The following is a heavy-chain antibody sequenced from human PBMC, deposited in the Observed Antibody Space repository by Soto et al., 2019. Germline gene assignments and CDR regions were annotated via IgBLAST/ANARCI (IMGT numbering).Heavy chain of an antibody. CDR2: IIPILGIA. CDR3: ARDPAGYDAFDI. J-gene: IGHJ3*02. D-gene: IGHD3-10*01. CDR1: GGTFSSYT. Sequence: ASVKVSCKASGGTFSSYTISWVRQAPGQGLEWMGRIIPILGIANYAQKFQGRVTITADKSTSTAYMELSSLRSEDTAVYYCARDPAGYDAFDIWGQGTMVTVSS. V-gene: IGHV1-69*04.